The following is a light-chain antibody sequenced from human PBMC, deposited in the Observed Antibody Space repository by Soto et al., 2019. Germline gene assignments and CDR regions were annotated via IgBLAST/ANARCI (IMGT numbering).Light chain of an antibody. Sequence: GYRVTITCRASQSISSWLAWYQQKPGKAPKLLIYKASSLESGVPSRFSGSGSGTEFTLTISSLQPDDFATYYCQQYNSRMYTFGRGTKVDIK. CDR3: QQYNSRMYT. V-gene: IGKV1-5*03. CDR2: KAS. CDR1: QSISSW. J-gene: IGKJ2*01.